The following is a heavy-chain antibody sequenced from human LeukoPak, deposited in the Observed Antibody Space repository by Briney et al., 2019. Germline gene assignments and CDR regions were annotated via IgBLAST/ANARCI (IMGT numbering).Heavy chain of an antibody. V-gene: IGHV3-23*01. CDR2: ISGSGGST. Sequence: GGTLRLSCAASGFTFSSYGMSWVRQAPGKGLEWVSAISGSGGSTYYADSVKGRFTISRDNSKNTLYLQMNSLRAEDTAVYYCAKTILGYCTNGVCYVPKGYYFDYWGQGTLVTVSS. CDR1: GFTFSSYG. J-gene: IGHJ4*02. D-gene: IGHD2-8*01. CDR3: AKTILGYCTNGVCYVPKGYYFDY.